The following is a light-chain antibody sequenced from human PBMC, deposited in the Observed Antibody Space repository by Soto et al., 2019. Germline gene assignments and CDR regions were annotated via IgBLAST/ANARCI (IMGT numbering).Light chain of an antibody. Sequence: QSALTQSASVSGSPGQSITISCTGTSSDIGAYNYVSWYQQHPGKAPKLMIYEVRNRPSGVSNRFSGSKSGNTASLTISGLQDEDEAEYYCSSYTGSSTPYVFGTGTKLTVL. CDR3: SSYTGSSTPYV. CDR2: EVR. CDR1: SSDIGAYNY. V-gene: IGLV2-14*01. J-gene: IGLJ1*01.